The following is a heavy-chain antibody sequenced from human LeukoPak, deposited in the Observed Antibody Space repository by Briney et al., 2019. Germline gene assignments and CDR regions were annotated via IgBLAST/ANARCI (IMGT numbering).Heavy chain of an antibody. CDR3: ARASYSYDINGWVPFDY. Sequence: PSETLSLTCTVSGGSISSYYWSWIRQPAGKGLEWIGRIYTSGSTNYNPSLKSRVTMSVDTSKNQFSLKLSSVTAADTAVYYCARASYSYDINGWVPFDYWGQGTLVTVSS. CDR1: GGSISSYY. CDR2: IYTSGST. J-gene: IGHJ4*02. V-gene: IGHV4-4*07. D-gene: IGHD3-22*01.